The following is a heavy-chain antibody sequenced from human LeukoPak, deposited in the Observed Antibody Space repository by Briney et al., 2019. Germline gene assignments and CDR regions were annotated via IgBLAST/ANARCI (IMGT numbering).Heavy chain of an antibody. CDR1: GGSISSYY. V-gene: IGHV4-59*01. D-gene: IGHD6-25*01. CDR2: IYYSGST. Sequence: NPSETLSPTCTVSGGSISSYYWSWIRQPPGKGLEWIGYIYYSGSTNYNPSLKSRVTISVDTSKNQFSLKLSSVTAADTAVYYCARVLSEGAAYYFDYWGQGTLVTVSS. J-gene: IGHJ4*02. CDR3: ARVLSEGAAYYFDY.